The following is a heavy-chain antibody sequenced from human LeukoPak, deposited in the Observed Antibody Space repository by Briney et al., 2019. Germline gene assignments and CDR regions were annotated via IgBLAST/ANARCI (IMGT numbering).Heavy chain of an antibody. CDR3: AREITMVRRVWFDP. J-gene: IGHJ5*02. CDR2: IIPIFGTA. CDR1: GGTFSSYA. V-gene: IGHV1-69*13. D-gene: IGHD3-10*01. Sequence: SVKVSCKASGGTFSSYAISWVRQAPGQGLEWMGGIIPIFGTANYAQKFQGRVTITADESTSTAYMELSSLRSEDTAVYYCAREITMVRRVWFDPWGQGTLVTVSS.